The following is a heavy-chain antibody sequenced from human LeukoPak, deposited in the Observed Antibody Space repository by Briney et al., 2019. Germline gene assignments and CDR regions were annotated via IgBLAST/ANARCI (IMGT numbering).Heavy chain of an antibody. D-gene: IGHD2-2*01. CDR3: ARDRDIVVVPAAMVDY. Sequence: GGSLRLSCAASGFTFSSYGMNWVRQAPGKGLEWVSSISSSSSYIYYADSVKGRFTISRDNAKNSLYLQMNSLRAEDTAVYYGARDRDIVVVPAAMVDYWGQGTLVTVSS. V-gene: IGHV3-21*01. CDR2: ISSSSSYI. CDR1: GFTFSSYG. J-gene: IGHJ4*02.